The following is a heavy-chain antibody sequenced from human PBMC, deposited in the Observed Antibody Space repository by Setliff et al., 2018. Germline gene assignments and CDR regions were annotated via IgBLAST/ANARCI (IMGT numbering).Heavy chain of an antibody. J-gene: IGHJ6*02. CDR1: GFTFSGSA. D-gene: IGHD1-26*01. CDR2: IRRNADNRAP. CDR3: AKELEATTYYYYYYGMDV. V-gene: IGHV3-73*01. Sequence: PGGSLRLSCAASGFTFSGSAVHWVRQASGKGLEWVGRIRRNADNRAPIYAASVKGRFTISRDDSKNTAYLQMNSLKIEDTAVYYCAKELEATTYYYYYYGMDVWGQGTTVTVSS.